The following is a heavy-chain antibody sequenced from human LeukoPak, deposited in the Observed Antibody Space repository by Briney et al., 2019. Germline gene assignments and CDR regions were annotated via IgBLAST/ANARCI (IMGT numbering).Heavy chain of an antibody. CDR2: IKQDGSER. V-gene: IGHV3-7*01. Sequence: GGSLRLSCAASGYAFRNYWMNWVRQAPGKGLEWVANIKQDGSERYYVDSVKGRFTISRDNAKNSLHIEMNSLRAEDTAVYYCAKPITISGATDGFDIWGQGAKVTVSS. J-gene: IGHJ3*02. CDR3: AKPITISGATDGFDI. CDR1: GYAFRNYW. D-gene: IGHD3-3*01.